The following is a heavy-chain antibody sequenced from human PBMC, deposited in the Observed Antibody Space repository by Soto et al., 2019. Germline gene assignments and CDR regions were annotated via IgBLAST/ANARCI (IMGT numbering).Heavy chain of an antibody. D-gene: IGHD6-13*01. CDR1: GFTFSSYW. CDR2: IKQDGSEK. V-gene: IGHV3-7*05. CDR3: ARDQELGSSWYGDYYYGMDV. Sequence: GGSLRLSCAASGFTFSSYWMSWVRQAPGKGLEWVANIKQDGSEKYYVDSVKGRFTISRDNAKKSLYLQMNSLRAEDTAVYYCARDQELGSSWYGDYYYGMDVWGQGTTVTVSS. J-gene: IGHJ6*02.